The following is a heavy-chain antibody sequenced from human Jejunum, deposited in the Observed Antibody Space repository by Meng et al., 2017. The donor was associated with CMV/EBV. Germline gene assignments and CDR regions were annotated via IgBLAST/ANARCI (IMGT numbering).Heavy chain of an antibody. D-gene: IGHD2-2*01. CDR2: ISSSGSII. Sequence: TFSSYSMSWVRQAPGKGLEWVSYISSSGSIIYYADSVKGRFTISRDNAKNSLSLQMNSLRAEDTAVYYCARDIGYCYSTSCPFDYWGQGTLVTVSS. CDR1: TFSSYS. V-gene: IGHV3-48*04. CDR3: ARDIGYCYSTSCPFDY. J-gene: IGHJ4*02.